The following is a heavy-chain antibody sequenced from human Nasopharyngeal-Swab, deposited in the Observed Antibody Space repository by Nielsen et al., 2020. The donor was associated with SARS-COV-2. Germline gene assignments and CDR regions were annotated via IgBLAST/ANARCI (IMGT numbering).Heavy chain of an antibody. V-gene: IGHV1-69*04. Sequence: SVKVSCKASGGTFSSYAISWVRQAPGQGLEWMGRIIPILGIANYAQKFQGRVTITADKSTSTAYMELSSLRSEDTAVYYCARAPYGGSYYYYYGMDVWGQGTTVTVSS. CDR3: ARAPYGGSYYYYYGMDV. J-gene: IGHJ6*02. CDR2: IIPILGIA. D-gene: IGHD1-26*01. CDR1: GGTFSSYA.